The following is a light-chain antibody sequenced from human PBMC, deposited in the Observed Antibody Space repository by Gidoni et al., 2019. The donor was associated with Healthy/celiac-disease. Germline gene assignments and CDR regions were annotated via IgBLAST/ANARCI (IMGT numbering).Light chain of an antibody. CDR3: QQYDNLPSWT. Sequence: DIQMTQSPSSLSASVGDRVTITCQASQDISNYLNWYQQKPGKAPKLLIYDASNLETGVPSRFSGSGSGTDFTCNISRLQPEDIETYYCQQYDNLPSWTVGQGTKVEIK. V-gene: IGKV1-33*01. CDR2: DAS. CDR1: QDISNY. J-gene: IGKJ1*01.